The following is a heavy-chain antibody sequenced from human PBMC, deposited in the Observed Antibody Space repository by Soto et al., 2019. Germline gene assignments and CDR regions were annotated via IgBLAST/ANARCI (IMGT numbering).Heavy chain of an antibody. D-gene: IGHD2-2*01. Sequence: GGSLRLSCAASGFTFSSYGMHWVRQAPGKGLEWVAAIWYDGSNKHYADSVKGRFTISRDNSKNTLYLQMNSLRAEDTAIYYCAKLREIVVLPAGILDYWGPGTLVTVSS. CDR2: IWYDGSNK. CDR1: GFTFSSYG. J-gene: IGHJ4*02. V-gene: IGHV3-33*06. CDR3: AKLREIVVLPAGILDY.